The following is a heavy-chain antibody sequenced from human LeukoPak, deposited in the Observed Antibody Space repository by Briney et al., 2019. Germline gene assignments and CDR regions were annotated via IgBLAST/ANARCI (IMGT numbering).Heavy chain of an antibody. Sequence: GGSLRLSCAASGFTFSSYGMHWVRQAPGKGLEWVAFIRYDGSNKYYADSVKGRFTISRDNSKNTLYLQMNSLRAEDTAVYYCAKDSVFWSATDAFEIWGQGTMVTVSS. D-gene: IGHD3-3*01. CDR3: AKDSVFWSATDAFEI. J-gene: IGHJ3*02. V-gene: IGHV3-30*02. CDR1: GFTFSSYG. CDR2: IRYDGSNK.